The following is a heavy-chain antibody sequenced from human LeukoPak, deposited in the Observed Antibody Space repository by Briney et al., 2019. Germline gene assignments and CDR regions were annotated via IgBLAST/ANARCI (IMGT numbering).Heavy chain of an antibody. V-gene: IGHV3-48*04. CDR2: ISSSSSTI. Sequence: PGGSLRLSCAASGFTFSSYSMNWVRQAPGKGLEWVSYISSSSSTIYYADSVKGRFTISRDNAKNSLYLQMNSLRAEDTAVYYCARDRRDILTGYLDYWGQGTLVTVSS. J-gene: IGHJ4*02. CDR3: ARDRRDILTGYLDY. D-gene: IGHD3-9*01. CDR1: GFTFSSYS.